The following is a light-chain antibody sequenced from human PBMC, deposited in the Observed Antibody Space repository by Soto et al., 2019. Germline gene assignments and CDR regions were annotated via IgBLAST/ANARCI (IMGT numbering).Light chain of an antibody. CDR2: YDD. CDR1: SSNIGNNA. Sequence: QSVLTQPPSVSEAPRQRVTISCSGSSSNIGNNAVNWYQQLPGKAPKLLIYYDDLPPSGVSDRFSGSKSGTSASLAISGLQSEDEADYYCAAWDDSLNGFVVFGGGTKLTVL. J-gene: IGLJ2*01. V-gene: IGLV1-36*01. CDR3: AAWDDSLNGFVV.